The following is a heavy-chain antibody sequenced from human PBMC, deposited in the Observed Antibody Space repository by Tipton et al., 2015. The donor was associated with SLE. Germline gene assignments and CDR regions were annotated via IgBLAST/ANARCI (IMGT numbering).Heavy chain of an antibody. CDR2: IKQEGSEK. CDR3: ARGEAYCGGDCSFDY. J-gene: IGHJ4*02. D-gene: IGHD2-21*01. V-gene: IGHV3-7*01. CDR1: GFTFSNYW. Sequence: SLRLSCAASGFTFSNYWMSWVRQAPGKGLEWVANIKQEGSEKYYVDSVKGRFTISRDNAKNSLYLQMNSLRAEDTAVYYYARGEAYCGGDCSFDYWGQGTPVIVSS.